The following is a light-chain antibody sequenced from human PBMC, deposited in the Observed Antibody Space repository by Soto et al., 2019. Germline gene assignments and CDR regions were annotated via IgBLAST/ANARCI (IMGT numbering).Light chain of an antibody. Sequence: EIVLTQSPGTLSLSPGERATLSCRASQSVSSSYLAWYQQKPGQAPRLLIYGASSRATGIPDRFSGSGSGTDFTITIRRLEAEDFAVYYCQQYGSSPFGPGTKVDIK. V-gene: IGKV3-20*01. CDR3: QQYGSSP. J-gene: IGKJ3*01. CDR1: QSVSSSY. CDR2: GAS.